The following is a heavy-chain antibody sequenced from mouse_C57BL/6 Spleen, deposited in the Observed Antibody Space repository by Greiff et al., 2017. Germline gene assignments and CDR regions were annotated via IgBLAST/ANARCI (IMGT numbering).Heavy chain of an antibody. D-gene: IGHD3-3*01. V-gene: IGHV1-26*01. CDR3: ARLGTDYYAMDY. Sequence: VQLQQSGPELVKPGASVKISCKASGYTFTDYYMNWVKQSHGKSLEWIGDINPNNGGTSYNQKFKGKATLTVDKSSSTAYMELRSLTSEDSAVYYCARLGTDYYAMDYWGQGTSVTVSS. CDR2: INPNNGGT. J-gene: IGHJ4*01. CDR1: GYTFTDYY.